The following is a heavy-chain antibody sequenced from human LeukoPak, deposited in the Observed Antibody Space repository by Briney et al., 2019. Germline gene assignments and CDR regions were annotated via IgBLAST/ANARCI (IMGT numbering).Heavy chain of an antibody. CDR2: IGGSGGNT. D-gene: IGHD3-10*01. CDR1: GFTYSSYA. Sequence: GGSLRLSCAASGFTYSSYAMSWVRHAPGKGLEWVSAIGGSGGNTYYADSVKGRFTISRDNSKNTLYLQMNSLRAEDTAVYYCAKTKARGHFYYWGQGTLVTVSS. CDR3: AKTKARGHFYY. V-gene: IGHV3-23*01. J-gene: IGHJ4*02.